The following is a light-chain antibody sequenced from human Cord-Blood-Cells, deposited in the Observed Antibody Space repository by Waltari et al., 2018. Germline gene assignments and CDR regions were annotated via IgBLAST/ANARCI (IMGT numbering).Light chain of an antibody. CDR1: QGISSY. J-gene: IGKJ2*01. CDR3: QQLNSYPYT. Sequence: DIQLTQSPSFLSASVGDRVTITCRASQGISSYLAWYQQKPGKGPKLLIYAAYTLQTEVPSRSSGSGSGTEFTLTISSLQPEDFATYYCQQLNSYPYTFGQGTKLEIK. V-gene: IGKV1-9*01. CDR2: AAY.